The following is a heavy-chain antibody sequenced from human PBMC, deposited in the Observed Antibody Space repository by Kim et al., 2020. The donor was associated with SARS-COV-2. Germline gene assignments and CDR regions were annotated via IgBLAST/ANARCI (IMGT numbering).Heavy chain of an antibody. CDR3: AGSNSRISPDV. J-gene: IGHJ6*02. D-gene: IGHD2-15*01. V-gene: IGHV4-31*02. CDR2: T. Sequence: TYYNPSLKRRVTISVDTSKNQFSLKLSSVTAADTAVYYCAGSNSRISPDVWGQGTTVTVSS.